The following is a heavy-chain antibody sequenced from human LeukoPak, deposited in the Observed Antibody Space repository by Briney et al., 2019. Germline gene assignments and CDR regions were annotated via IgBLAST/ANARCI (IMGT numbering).Heavy chain of an antibody. D-gene: IGHD2-15*01. CDR3: ARHPPRLYCSGGSCYSAPGSEAFDI. Sequence: GASVKVSCKASGGTFSSYAISWVRQAPGQGLEWMGRTIPILGIANYAQKFQGRVTITADKSTSTAYMELSSLRSEDTAVYYCARHPPRLYCSGGSCYSAPGSEAFDIWGQGTMVTVSS. J-gene: IGHJ3*02. V-gene: IGHV1-69*04. CDR2: TIPILGIA. CDR1: GGTFSSYA.